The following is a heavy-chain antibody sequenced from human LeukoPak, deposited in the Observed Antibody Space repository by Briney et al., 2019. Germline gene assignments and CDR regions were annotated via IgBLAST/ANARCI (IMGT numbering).Heavy chain of an antibody. CDR2: IYDSGST. V-gene: IGHV4-59*01. CDR3: ASLTTADAFDI. D-gene: IGHD3-22*01. J-gene: IGHJ3*02. CDR1: GGSISSYY. Sequence: SETLSLTCTVSGGSISSYYWSWIRQPPGEGLEWIGYIYDSGSTNYNPSLKSRVTISVDTSKNQFSLKLSSVTAADTAVFYCASLTTADAFDIWGQGTMVTVSS.